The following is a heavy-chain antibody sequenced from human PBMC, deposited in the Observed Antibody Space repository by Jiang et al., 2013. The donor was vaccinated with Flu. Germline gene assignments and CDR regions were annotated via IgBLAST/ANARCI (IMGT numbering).Heavy chain of an antibody. CDR2: INPNSGGT. J-gene: IGHJ6*02. CDR1: GYTFTGYY. V-gene: IGHV1-2*04. Sequence: SGAEVKKPGASVKVSCKASGYTFTGYYMHWVRQAPGQGLEWMGWINPNSGGTNYAQKFQGWVTMTRDTSISTAYMELSRLRSDDTAVYYCARKQVATIGGMDVWGQGTTVTVSS. D-gene: IGHD5-12*01. CDR3: ARKQVATIGGMDV.